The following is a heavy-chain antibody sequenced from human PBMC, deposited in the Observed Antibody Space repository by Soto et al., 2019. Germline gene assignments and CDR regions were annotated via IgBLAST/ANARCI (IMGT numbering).Heavy chain of an antibody. Sequence: GGSLRLSCAASGFTFDDYAMHWVRQAPGKGLEWVSGISGSGGSTYYADSVKGRFTISRDNSKNTLYLQMNSLRAEDTAVYYCAKLSIVVVVAATGYWGQGTLVTVSS. CDR2: ISGSGGST. D-gene: IGHD2-15*01. CDR1: GFTFDDYA. V-gene: IGHV3-23*01. J-gene: IGHJ4*02. CDR3: AKLSIVVVVAATGY.